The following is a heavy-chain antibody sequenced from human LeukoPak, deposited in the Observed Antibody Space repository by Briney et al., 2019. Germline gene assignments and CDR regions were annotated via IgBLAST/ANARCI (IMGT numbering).Heavy chain of an antibody. J-gene: IGHJ3*02. CDR2: IIPIFGTA. CDR1: GGTFSSYA. D-gene: IGHD3-10*01. Sequence: GASVKVSCKASGGTFSSYAISWVRQAPGQGLEWMGRIIPIFGTANYAQKFPGRVTITTDESTSTAYMELSSLRSEDTAVYYCARERGSGVIGAFDIWGQGTMVTVSS. CDR3: ARERGSGVIGAFDI. V-gene: IGHV1-69*05.